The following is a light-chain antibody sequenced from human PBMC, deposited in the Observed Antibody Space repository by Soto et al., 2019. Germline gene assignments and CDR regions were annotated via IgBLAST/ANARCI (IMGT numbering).Light chain of an antibody. CDR1: QTISSW. J-gene: IGKJ1*01. Sequence: DIQMTQSPSTLSGSVGDRVTITCRASQTISSWLAWYQQKPGKAPKLLIYKASTLKSGVPSRFSGSGSGTELTLTISSLQPDDFATYYCQQYNSYSWTFGQGTKVDIK. CDR2: KAS. V-gene: IGKV1-5*03. CDR3: QQYNSYSWT.